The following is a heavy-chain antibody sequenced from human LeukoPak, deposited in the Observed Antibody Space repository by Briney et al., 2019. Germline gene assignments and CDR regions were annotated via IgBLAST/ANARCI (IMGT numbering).Heavy chain of an antibody. CDR2: LYTSGST. CDR3: ATGESLDY. V-gene: IGHV4-4*07. D-gene: IGHD1-14*01. Sequence: PSETLSLTCTVSGTSISSHYWSWIRQPAGKGLEWIGRLYTSGSTKYNPSLKSRVSMSVDTSKNEFSLKLSSVTAADTAVYLCATGESLDYWGQGTLVTVSS. CDR1: GTSISSHY. J-gene: IGHJ4*02.